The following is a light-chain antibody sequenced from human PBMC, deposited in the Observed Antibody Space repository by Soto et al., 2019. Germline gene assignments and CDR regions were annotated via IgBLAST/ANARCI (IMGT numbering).Light chain of an antibody. CDR1: QNIDKW. CDR3: QQGYTTPIT. V-gene: IGKV1-12*01. J-gene: IGKJ5*01. CDR2: AAS. Sequence: DIQMTQSPSSVSAFVGDRVTITCRASQNIDKWIAWYQQKPGKAPKLLIYAASSLRGGVPSRFSGSGSGTDFTLTISSLQPEDFATYHCQQGYTTPITFGQGTRLEIK.